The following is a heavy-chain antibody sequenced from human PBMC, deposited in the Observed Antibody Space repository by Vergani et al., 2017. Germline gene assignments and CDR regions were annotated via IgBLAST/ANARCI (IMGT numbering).Heavy chain of an antibody. J-gene: IGHJ6*02. CDR1: GYTFTDHY. D-gene: IGHD4-17*01. CDR2: VDPEDGET. CDR3: ATPQTVTPGGMEV. Sequence: EVQLVPSGAEVKKPGATMKIYCNVSGYTFTDHYMHWVKQAPGKGLEWMGLVDPEDGETIYAEKFKGRVTIAADTSTDTAHLELSSLRSEDTAVYYCATPQTVTPGGMEVWGQGTTVIVSS. V-gene: IGHV1-69-2*01.